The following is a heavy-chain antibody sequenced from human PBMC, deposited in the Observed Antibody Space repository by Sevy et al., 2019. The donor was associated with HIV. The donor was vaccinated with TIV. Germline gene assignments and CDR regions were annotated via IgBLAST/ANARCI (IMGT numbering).Heavy chain of an antibody. D-gene: IGHD2-2*01. V-gene: IGHV3-20*04. CDR1: GFTFDDYG. CDR2: INWNGGST. Sequence: GGSLRLSCAASGFTFDDYGMSWVRQAPGKGLEWVSGINWNGGSTGYADSVKGRFTISRDNAKNSLYLQMNSLRAEDTALYYCARAGSTPRILPASYYYYMDVWGKGTTVTVSS. CDR3: ARAGSTPRILPASYYYYMDV. J-gene: IGHJ6*03.